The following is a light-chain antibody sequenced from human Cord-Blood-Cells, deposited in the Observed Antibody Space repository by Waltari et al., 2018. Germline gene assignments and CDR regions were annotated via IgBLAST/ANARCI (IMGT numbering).Light chain of an antibody. CDR1: SSDAGGYNY. CDR3: SSYTSSSTLV. CDR2: DVS. Sequence: QSALTQPASVSGSPGQSITISCTGTSSDAGGYNYVSWYQQHPGKAPKLMIYDVSNRPSGVSNRFSGSKSGNTASRTISGLQAEDEADYYCSSYTSSSTLVFGTGTKVTVL. J-gene: IGLJ1*01. V-gene: IGLV2-14*01.